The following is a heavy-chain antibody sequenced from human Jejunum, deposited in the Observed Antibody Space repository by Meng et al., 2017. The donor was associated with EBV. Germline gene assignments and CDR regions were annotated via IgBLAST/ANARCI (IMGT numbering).Heavy chain of an antibody. CDR1: GYSLTELS. J-gene: IGHJ4*02. CDR3: ATAHGFTIFGVAYYFDY. D-gene: IGHD3-3*01. Sequence: QVRLVKVWAEVKKPGASVKVSCKVYGYSLTELSMHWVRQAPGKGLEWMGGFDPEDGETIYAQKFQGRVTMTEDTSTDTAYMELSSLRSEDTAVYYCATAHGFTIFGVAYYFDYWGQGTLVTVSS. V-gene: IGHV1-24*01. CDR2: FDPEDGET.